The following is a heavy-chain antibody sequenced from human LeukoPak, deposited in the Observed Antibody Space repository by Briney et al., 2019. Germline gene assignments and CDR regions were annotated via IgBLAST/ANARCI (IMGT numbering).Heavy chain of an antibody. CDR1: GGSVSNYY. V-gene: IGHV4-4*07. CDR3: ARGMAEAYDYNWFDP. D-gene: IGHD5-12*01. Sequence: SETLSLTCTVSGGSVSNYYWSWVRQPAGKGLEWIGRIYGSGTTRYNPSLQSRVTMSVDVSKNQFSLKLTSMTAADTAVYFCARGMAEAYDYNWFDPWGQGILVTVSS. CDR2: IYGSGTT. J-gene: IGHJ5*02.